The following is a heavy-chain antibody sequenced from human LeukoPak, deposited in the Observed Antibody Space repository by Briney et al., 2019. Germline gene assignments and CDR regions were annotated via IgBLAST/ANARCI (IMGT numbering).Heavy chain of an antibody. Sequence: GGSLRLSCAASGFTFRDYAMTWVRQAPGKGLEWVSSISGHSSTTYYADSVKGRFSISRDNSKNTLYLQINSLRAEDTAVYYCAREPARGRYYYYGMDVWGQGTTVTVSS. CDR1: GFTFRDYA. V-gene: IGHV3-23*01. CDR2: ISGHSSTT. J-gene: IGHJ6*02. CDR3: AREPARGRYYYYGMDV.